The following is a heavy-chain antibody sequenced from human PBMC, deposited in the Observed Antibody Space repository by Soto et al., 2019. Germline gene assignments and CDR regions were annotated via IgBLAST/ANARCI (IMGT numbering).Heavy chain of an antibody. J-gene: IGHJ4*02. Sequence: GGSLRLSCAASGFTFSNCAMHWVRQAPGTGLEWVAVISNDGRNEYYADSVKGRFTISRDNSKNMLYLQMNSLRAEDMAVYYCARDRSTVTMYYFDYWGLGTLVTVSS. CDR2: ISNDGRNE. D-gene: IGHD4-17*01. CDR3: ARDRSTVTMYYFDY. V-gene: IGHV3-30*04. CDR1: GFTFSNCA.